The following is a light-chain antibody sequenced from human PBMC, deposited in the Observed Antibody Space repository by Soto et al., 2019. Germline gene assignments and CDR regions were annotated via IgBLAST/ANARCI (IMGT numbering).Light chain of an antibody. CDR1: QSIRNNY. Sequence: EIVMTQSPATLSVVPGERATLSCRASQSIRNNYLAWYQQKPGLAPRLLIYDASRRATGIPDRFSGSGSGTDFTLTISRLEPEDFAVYYCQQYGSSGTFGQGTKVDIK. J-gene: IGKJ1*01. CDR3: QQYGSSGT. CDR2: DAS. V-gene: IGKV3D-20*01.